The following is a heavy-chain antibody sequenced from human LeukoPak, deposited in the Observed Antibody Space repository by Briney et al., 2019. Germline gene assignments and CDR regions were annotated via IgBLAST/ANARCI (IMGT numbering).Heavy chain of an antibody. CDR3: ARVRYYDSKTDAFDI. V-gene: IGHV4-61*08. D-gene: IGHD3-22*01. CDR2: IYYSGST. CDR1: GGSISSGGYY. J-gene: IGHJ3*02. Sequence: SETLSLTCTVSGGSISSGGYYWSWIRQPPGKGLEWIGYIYYSGSTNYNPSLKSRVTISVDTSKNQFSLKLSSVTAADTAVYYCARVRYYDSKTDAFDIWGQGTMVTVSS.